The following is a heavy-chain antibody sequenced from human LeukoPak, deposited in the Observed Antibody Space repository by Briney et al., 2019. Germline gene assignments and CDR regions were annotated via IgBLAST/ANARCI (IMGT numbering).Heavy chain of an antibody. V-gene: IGHV4-30-4*01. Sequence: SETLSLTCTVSGGSISSGDYYWSWIRQPPGKGLEWIGYIYYSGSTYYNPSLTSRVTISVDTSKNHFSLKLSSVTAADTAVYYCARHSGRPDDAFDIWGQGTMVTVSS. CDR2: IYYSGST. D-gene: IGHD3-10*01. J-gene: IGHJ3*02. CDR1: GGSISSGDYY. CDR3: ARHSGRPDDAFDI.